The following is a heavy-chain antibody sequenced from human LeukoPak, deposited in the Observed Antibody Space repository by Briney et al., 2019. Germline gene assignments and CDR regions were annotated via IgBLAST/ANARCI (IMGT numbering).Heavy chain of an antibody. CDR2: ISSSGSTI. CDR1: GFTFSSYE. CDR3: AKIGRADAPYYYYYMDV. J-gene: IGHJ6*03. V-gene: IGHV3-48*03. D-gene: IGHD3-16*01. Sequence: PGGSLRLSCAASGFTFSSYEMNWVRQAPGKGLEWVSYISSSGSTIYYADSVKGRFTISRDNAKNTLYLQMNSLRAEDTAVYYCAKIGRADAPYYYYYMDVWGKGTTVTISS.